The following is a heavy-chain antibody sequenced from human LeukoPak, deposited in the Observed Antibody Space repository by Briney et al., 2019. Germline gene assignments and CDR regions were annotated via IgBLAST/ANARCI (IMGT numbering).Heavy chain of an antibody. Sequence: SQTLSLTCTVSGGSISSGGYYWSWIRQPPGKGLEWIGYIYHSGSTYYNPSLKSRVTISVDRSKNQFSLKLSSVTAADTAVYYCARDCSSTSCYTDYYYYMDVWGKGTTVTVSS. V-gene: IGHV4-30-2*01. CDR3: ARDCSSTSCYTDYYYYMDV. CDR2: IYHSGST. D-gene: IGHD2-2*02. J-gene: IGHJ6*03. CDR1: GGSISSGGYY.